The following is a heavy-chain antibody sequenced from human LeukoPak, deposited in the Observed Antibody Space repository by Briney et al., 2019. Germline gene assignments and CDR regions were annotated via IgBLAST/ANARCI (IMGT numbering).Heavy chain of an antibody. D-gene: IGHD3-3*01. J-gene: IGHJ6*02. Sequence: GGSLRLSCAASGFTFSSYWMSWVRQAPGKGLEWVANIKQDGSEKYYVDSVKGRFTISRDNAKNTLYLQMNSLRAEDTAVYYRARVYDSTPGPYYYYYGMDVWGQGTTVTVSS. CDR2: IKQDGSEK. CDR3: ARVYDSTPGPYYYYYGMDV. V-gene: IGHV3-7*01. CDR1: GFTFSSYW.